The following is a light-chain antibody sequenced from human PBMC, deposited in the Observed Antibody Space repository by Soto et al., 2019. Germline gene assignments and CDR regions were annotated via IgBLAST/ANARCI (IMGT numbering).Light chain of an antibody. J-gene: IGKJ1*01. CDR3: QQYRSLSS. Sequence: DIQMTQSPSTLSASVGDRVTITCRASQSISSWLSWYQQKQGKAPKILIYKASSVESGVPSRFSGSGSATEFTLTISRLQPDDFATYYYQQYRSLSSFGQGTKVEIK. CDR1: QSISSW. V-gene: IGKV1-5*03. CDR2: KAS.